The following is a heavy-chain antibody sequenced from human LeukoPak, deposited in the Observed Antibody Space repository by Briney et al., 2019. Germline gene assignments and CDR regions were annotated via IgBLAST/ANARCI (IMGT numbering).Heavy chain of an antibody. CDR2: IYPGDSDT. J-gene: IGHJ4*02. V-gene: IGHV5-51*01. D-gene: IGHD2-8*01. Sequence: GESLKISCMGSGYIFTSYWFGWVRQMPGKGLEWMGIIYPGDSDTRYSPSFQGQVTISVDKSISTAYLQWSSLKASDTAMYYCTRKGYAFDYWGQGTLVTVSS. CDR3: TRKGYAFDY. CDR1: GYIFTSYW.